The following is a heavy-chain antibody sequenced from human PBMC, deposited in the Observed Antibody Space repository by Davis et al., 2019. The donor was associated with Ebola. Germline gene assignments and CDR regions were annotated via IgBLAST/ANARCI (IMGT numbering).Heavy chain of an antibody. Sequence: GGSLRLSCAVYGGSFSGYYWSWIRQAPGQGLEWVSFLDNTGKTYYADSVKGRFTISRDNSRNTVYLHMLSLRAEDTAVYYCAGEDDYSNDYWGQGTLVTVSP. D-gene: IGHD4-11*01. CDR2: LDNTGKT. CDR1: GGSFSGYY. V-gene: IGHV3-53*01. J-gene: IGHJ4*02. CDR3: AGEDDYSNDY.